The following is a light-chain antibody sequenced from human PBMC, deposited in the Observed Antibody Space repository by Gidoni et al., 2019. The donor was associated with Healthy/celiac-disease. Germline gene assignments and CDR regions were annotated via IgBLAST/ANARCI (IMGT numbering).Light chain of an antibody. V-gene: IGKV2-28*01. CDR2: LGS. CDR3: MQALQTPRT. CDR1: QSLLHSNGYNY. Sequence: ILLTQSPLSLPVTPGEPASISCRSSQSLLHSNGYNYLDWYLQKPGQSPQLLSYLGSNRASGVPDRFSGSGSGTDLTLKISRVEAEDVGVYYCMQALQTPRTFGQGTKLEIK. J-gene: IGKJ2*01.